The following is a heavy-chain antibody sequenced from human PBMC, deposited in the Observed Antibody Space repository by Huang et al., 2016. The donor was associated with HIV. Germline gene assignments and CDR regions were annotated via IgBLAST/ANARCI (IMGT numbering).Heavy chain of an antibody. D-gene: IGHD4-17*01. J-gene: IGHJ4*02. Sequence: QVHLVQSGAEVKKPGASVKVSCKASGYPFTNYDINWVRQAPGRGLEWMGLMNPNTGNTGFAQSFQGRVTMTRKTSITTAYMELTSLTSEDTAVYYCARSAYGDLDYWGLGTLVIVSS. V-gene: IGHV1-8*02. CDR1: GYPFTNYD. CDR3: ARSAYGDLDY. CDR2: MNPNTGNT.